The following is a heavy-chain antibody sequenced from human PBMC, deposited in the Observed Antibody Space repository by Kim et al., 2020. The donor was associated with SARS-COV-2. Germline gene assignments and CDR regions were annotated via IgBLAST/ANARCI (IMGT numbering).Heavy chain of an antibody. J-gene: IGHJ6*02. D-gene: IGHD3-22*01. CDR2: IYYSGST. CDR3: ATRGDYYDSSGYPRGGMDV. V-gene: IGHV4-39*07. Sequence: SETLSLTCTVSGGSISSSSYYWGWIRQPPGKGLEWIGSIYYSGSTYYNPSLKSRVTISVDTSKNQFSLKLSSVTAADTAVYYCATRGDYYDSSGYPRGGMDVWGQGTTGTVSS. CDR1: GGSISSSSYY.